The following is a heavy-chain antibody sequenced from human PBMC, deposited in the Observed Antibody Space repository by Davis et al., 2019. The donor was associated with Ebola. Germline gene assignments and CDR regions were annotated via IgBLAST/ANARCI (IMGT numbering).Heavy chain of an antibody. CDR3: ARGSDGGNSADS. Sequence: MPSETLSLTCTVSGGSISSYYWSWIRQPPGKGLEWIGYIYYSGSTNYNPSLKTRVTMSVDTSKNQFSLKLSSVTAADTAVYYCARGSDGGNSADSWGQGTLVTVSS. J-gene: IGHJ4*02. D-gene: IGHD4-23*01. CDR1: GGSISSYY. V-gene: IGHV4-59*12. CDR2: IYYSGST.